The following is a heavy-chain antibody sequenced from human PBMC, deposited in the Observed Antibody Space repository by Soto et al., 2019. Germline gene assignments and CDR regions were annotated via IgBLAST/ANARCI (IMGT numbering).Heavy chain of an antibody. V-gene: IGHV4-31*03. CDR1: GGSISSGGYY. Sequence: PSETLSLTCTVSGGSISSGGYYWSWIRQHPGKGLEWIGYIYYSGSTYYNPSLKSRVTISVDTSKNQFSLKLSSVTAADTAVYYCARENRTIFLLNSRVSWFDPWGQGTLVTVSS. D-gene: IGHD3-3*01. J-gene: IGHJ5*02. CDR3: ARENRTIFLLNSRVSWFDP. CDR2: IYYSGST.